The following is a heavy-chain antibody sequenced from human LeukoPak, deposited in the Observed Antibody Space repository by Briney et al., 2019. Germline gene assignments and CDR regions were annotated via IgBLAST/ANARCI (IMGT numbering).Heavy chain of an antibody. J-gene: IGHJ4*02. CDR3: ARDLVVSCSSTSCSVAPSDF. V-gene: IGHV1-46*01. D-gene: IGHD2-2*01. Sequence: GASVKVSCKASGYTFTSYYMHWVRQAPGQGLEWMGIINPSGGSTSYARKFQGRVTMTRDTSTSTVYMELSSLRSEDTAVYYCARDLVVSCSSTSCSVAPSDFWGQGTLVTVSS. CDR2: INPSGGST. CDR1: GYTFTSYY.